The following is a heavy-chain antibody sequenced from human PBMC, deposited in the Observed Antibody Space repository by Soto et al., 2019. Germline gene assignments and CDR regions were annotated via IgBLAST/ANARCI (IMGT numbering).Heavy chain of an antibody. CDR1: GGSISSYY. J-gene: IGHJ6*03. CDR2: IYYSGST. V-gene: IGHV4-59*01. Sequence: LETLSLTCTVSGGSISSYYLSWIRQHPGKGLEWIGYIYYSGSTNYNPSLKSRVTISVDTSKNQFSLKLSSVTAADTAVYYCASTTYDFWSGPYYYYMDVWGKGTTVTVSS. CDR3: ASTTYDFWSGPYYYYMDV. D-gene: IGHD3-3*01.